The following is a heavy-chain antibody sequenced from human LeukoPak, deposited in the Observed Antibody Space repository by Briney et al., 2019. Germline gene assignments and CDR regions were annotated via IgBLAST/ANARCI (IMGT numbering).Heavy chain of an antibody. CDR1: GFTFNSYS. Sequence: GGSLRLSCAASGFTFNSYSMVWVRQAPGKGPEWLSSISSDSAYIYYADSARGRFTVSRDNAKNSVYLQMNSLRADDTALYYCAREEIWGQGTMVTVSS. J-gene: IGHJ3*02. V-gene: IGHV3-21*01. CDR2: ISSDSAYI. CDR3: AREEI.